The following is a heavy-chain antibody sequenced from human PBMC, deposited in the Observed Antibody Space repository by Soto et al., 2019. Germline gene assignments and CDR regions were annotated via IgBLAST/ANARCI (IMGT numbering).Heavy chain of an antibody. V-gene: IGHV3-53*02. CDR2: IYSGGST. CDR3: ARGSSSWYPYYFDY. Sequence: EVQLVETGGGLIQPGGSLRLSCAASGFTVSSNYMSWVRQAPGKGLEWVSVIYSGGSTYYADYVKGRFTIARDNSKNKLYLQMNSLRAEDTAVYYCARGSSSWYPYYFDYWGQGTLVTVSS. D-gene: IGHD6-13*01. CDR1: GFTVSSNY. J-gene: IGHJ4*02.